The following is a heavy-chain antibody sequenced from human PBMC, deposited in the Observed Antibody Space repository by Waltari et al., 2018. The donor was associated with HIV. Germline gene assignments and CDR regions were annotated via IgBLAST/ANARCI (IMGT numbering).Heavy chain of an antibody. V-gene: IGHV3-30*03. CDR1: GFNFTDYG. Sequence: QAQVVESGGGVVQPGRSLRLPCSASGFNFTDYGMHWVRQDRGKGFEWVAVVDYDGSKKYYGNSVNCRFTSSIDNSKNMVYLQMKSLRDDNTAVYYCARDRTGSKRGFDPWGQGTLGIVAS. CDR3: ARDRTGSKRGFDP. J-gene: IGHJ5*02. CDR2: VDYDGSKK. D-gene: IGHD1-1*01.